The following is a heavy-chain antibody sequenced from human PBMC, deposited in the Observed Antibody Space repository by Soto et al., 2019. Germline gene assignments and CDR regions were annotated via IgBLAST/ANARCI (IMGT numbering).Heavy chain of an antibody. CDR3: TTAKSLGVVVAATLYYYYYMDV. CDR1: GFTFSNAW. Sequence: GGSLRLSCAASGFTFSNAWMSWVRQAPGKGLEWVGRIKSKTDGGTTDYAAPGKGRFTISRDDSKNTLYLQMNSLKTEDTAVYYCTTAKSLGVVVAATLYYYYYMDVWGKGTTVTVSS. D-gene: IGHD2-15*01. J-gene: IGHJ6*03. CDR2: IKSKTDGGTT. V-gene: IGHV3-15*01.